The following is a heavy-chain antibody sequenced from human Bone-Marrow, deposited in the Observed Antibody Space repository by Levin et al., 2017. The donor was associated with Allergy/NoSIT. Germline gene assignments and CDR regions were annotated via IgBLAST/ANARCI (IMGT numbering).Heavy chain of an antibody. CDR3: ARQAGGW. CDR1: GGSFSGYY. CDR2: INHSGST. J-gene: IGHJ4*02. Sequence: KPSETLSLTCAVYGGSFSGYYWSWIRQPPGKGLEWIGEINHSGSTNYNPSLKSRVTISVDTSKNQFSLQLSSLTAADTAVYYCARQAGGWWGQGTLVTVSS. D-gene: IGHD3-16*01. V-gene: IGHV4-34*01.